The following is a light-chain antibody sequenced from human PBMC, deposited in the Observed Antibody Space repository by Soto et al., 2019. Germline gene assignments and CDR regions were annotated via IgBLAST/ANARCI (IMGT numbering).Light chain of an antibody. CDR3: SSYAGSNNYV. CDR1: SSDVGGYNS. CDR2: EVS. Sequence: QSVLTQPPSASGSPGQSVTISCTGTSSDVGGYNSVSWYQQHPGKATRLMIYEVSERPSGVPDRFSGSKSGNTASLTVSGLQAEDEADYYCSSYAGSNNYVFGIGTKVTVL. J-gene: IGLJ1*01. V-gene: IGLV2-8*01.